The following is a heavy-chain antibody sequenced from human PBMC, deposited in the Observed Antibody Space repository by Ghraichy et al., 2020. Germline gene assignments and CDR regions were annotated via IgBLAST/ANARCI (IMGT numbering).Heavy chain of an antibody. V-gene: IGHV1-2*02. CDR2: INPNSGGT. J-gene: IGHJ3*02. D-gene: IGHD3-22*01. CDR1: GYTFTGYY. Sequence: ASVKVSCKASGYTFTGYYMHWVRQAPGQGLEWMGWINPNSGGTNYAQKFQGRVTMTRDTSISTAYMELSRLRSDDTAVYYCARDPFFRYYYDSSKAPGDDAFDIWGQGTMVTVSS. CDR3: ARDPFFRYYYDSSKAPGDDAFDI.